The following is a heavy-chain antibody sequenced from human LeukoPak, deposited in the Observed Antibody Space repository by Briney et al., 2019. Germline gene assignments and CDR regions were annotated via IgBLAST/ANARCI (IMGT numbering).Heavy chain of an antibody. CDR1: GGTFSSYA. CDR2: IIPILGIA. CDR3: ARSHTYSSSYPALDY. V-gene: IGHV1-69*04. D-gene: IGHD6-6*01. Sequence: SVKVSCKASGGTFSSYAISWVRQAPGQGLEWMGRIIPILGIANYAQKFQGRVTITADKSTSTAYMELSSLRSEDTAVYYCARSHTYSSSYPALDYWGQGTLVTVSS. J-gene: IGHJ4*02.